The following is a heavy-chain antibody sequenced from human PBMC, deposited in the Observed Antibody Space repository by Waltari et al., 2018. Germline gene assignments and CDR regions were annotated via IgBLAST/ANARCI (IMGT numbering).Heavy chain of an antibody. J-gene: IGHJ4*02. CDR1: GGTFSSYA. V-gene: IGHV1-69*01. CDR2: SIPILGTA. D-gene: IGHD2-21*02. Sequence: QVQLVQSGAEVKKPGSSVKVSCKASGGTFSSYAISWVRQAPGQGLEWRGGSIPILGTANYAQKFQGRVTITADECTSTAYMELSSLRSEDTAVYYCARGCGGDCYTSDFFFNYWGQGTLVTVSS. CDR3: ARGCGGDCYTSDFFFNY.